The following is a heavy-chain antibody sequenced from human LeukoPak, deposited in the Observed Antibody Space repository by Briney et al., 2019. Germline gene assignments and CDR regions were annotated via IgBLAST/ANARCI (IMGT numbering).Heavy chain of an antibody. D-gene: IGHD6-19*01. CDR3: ARGYSSGLYEK. V-gene: IGHV4-59*11. J-gene: IGHJ1*01. CDR1: GGSISSHY. CDR2: IYYTGST. Sequence: SETLSLTCTVSGGSISSHYWSWIRQPPGKGLEWIGYIYYTGSTNYYPSLKSRVTISVDTSKNQFSLRLSSVTAAGTAVYYCARGYSSGLYEKWGQGTLVTVSS.